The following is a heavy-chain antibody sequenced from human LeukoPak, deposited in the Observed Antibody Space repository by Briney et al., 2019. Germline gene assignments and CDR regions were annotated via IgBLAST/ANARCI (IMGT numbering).Heavy chain of an antibody. CDR3: AKFADYGYFGSDFDY. V-gene: IGHV3-23*01. J-gene: IGHJ4*02. D-gene: IGHD3-10*01. CDR1: GFTFSSYG. CDR2: ISGSGGST. Sequence: GGSLRLSCAASGFTFSSYGMSWVRQAPGKGLEWVSAISGSGGSTYYADSVKGRFTISRDNSKNTLYLQMNSLRAEDTAVYYCAKFADYGYFGSDFDYWGQGTLVTVSS.